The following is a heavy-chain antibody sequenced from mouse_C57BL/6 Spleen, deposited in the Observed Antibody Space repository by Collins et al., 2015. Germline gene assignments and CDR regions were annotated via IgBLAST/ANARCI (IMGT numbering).Heavy chain of an antibody. Sequence: DVQLQESGPGLVKPSQSLSLTCTVTGYSITSDYAWNWIRQFPGNKLEWMGYISYSGSTSYNPSLKSRISITRDTSKNQFFLQLNSVTTEDTATYYCARSYYGSSRWYFDVWGAGTTVTVSS. J-gene: IGHJ1*01. CDR1: GYSITSDYA. CDR3: ARSYYGSSRWYFDV. CDR2: ISYSGST. D-gene: IGHD1-1*01. V-gene: IGHV3-2*02.